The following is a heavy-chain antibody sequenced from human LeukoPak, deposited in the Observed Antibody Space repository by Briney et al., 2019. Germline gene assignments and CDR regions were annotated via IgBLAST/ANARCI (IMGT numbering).Heavy chain of an antibody. J-gene: IGHJ5*02. CDR1: GATFTDYA. Sequence: SVKVSCKASGATFTDYALNWVRQAPGQGLEWMGVFIPILGTANSTQKFHDRLTITADKSTSTAYMELSSLRSEDTAVYYCAREGVTTANWFDPWGQGTLVTVSS. V-gene: IGHV1-69*10. CDR2: FIPILGTA. D-gene: IGHD4-17*01. CDR3: AREGVTTANWFDP.